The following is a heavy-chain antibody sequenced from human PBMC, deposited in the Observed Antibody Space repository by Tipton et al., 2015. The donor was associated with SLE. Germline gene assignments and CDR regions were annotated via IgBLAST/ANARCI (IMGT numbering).Heavy chain of an antibody. CDR2: IYYSGST. D-gene: IGHD6-19*01. J-gene: IGHJ4*02. V-gene: IGHV4-39*01. CDR1: GGSISSYY. CDR3: ARSDSSGWFYFDY. Sequence: TLSLTCTVSGGSISSYYWGWIRQPPGKGLEWIGSIYYSGSTYYNPSLKSRVTISVDTSKNQFSLKLSSVTAADTAVYYCARSDSSGWFYFDYWGQGTLVTVSS.